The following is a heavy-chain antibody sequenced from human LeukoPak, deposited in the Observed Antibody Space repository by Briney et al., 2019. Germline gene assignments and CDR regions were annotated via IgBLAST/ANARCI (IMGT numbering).Heavy chain of an antibody. Sequence: GGSLRLSCAASGFNFRSYAIHWFRQAPGKGLEWVGFIRSKTYGGTGEYAASVKGRFTISRDDSKSIAHLQMNSLKTEDTAVYYCTRSESGTYKGGFDFWGQGTLVTVSS. J-gene: IGHJ4*02. V-gene: IGHV3-49*03. CDR2: IRSKTYGGTG. D-gene: IGHD1-26*01. CDR1: GFNFRSYA. CDR3: TRSESGTYKGGFDF.